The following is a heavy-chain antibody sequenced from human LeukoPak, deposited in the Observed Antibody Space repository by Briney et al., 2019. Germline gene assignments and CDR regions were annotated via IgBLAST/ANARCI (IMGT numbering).Heavy chain of an antibody. CDR1: GGSFSGYY. D-gene: IGHD6-13*01. V-gene: IGHV4-34*01. Sequence: SETLSLTCAVYGGSFSGYYWSWIRQPPGKGLEWIGEINHSGSTNYNPSLKSRVTISVDTSKNQFSLKLSSVTAADTAVYYCAIADNSSSCSVFDYWGQGTLVTVSS. CDR2: INHSGST. CDR3: AIADNSSSCSVFDY. J-gene: IGHJ4*02.